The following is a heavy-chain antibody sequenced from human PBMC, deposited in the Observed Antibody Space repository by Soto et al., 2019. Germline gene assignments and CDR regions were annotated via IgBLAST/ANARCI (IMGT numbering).Heavy chain of an antibody. V-gene: IGHV1-69*13. CDR2: IIPFFQAP. CDR3: AKSRIATPPGVGMDV. D-gene: IGHD2-15*01. CDR1: GGNFSKYA. J-gene: IGHJ6*02. Sequence: ASVKVSCKASGGNFSKYAISWVRQAPGQGLEWMGGIIPFFQAPNYAQRFQGRVTITADESTTTVYMEMSSLRSEDTALYYCAKSRIATPPGVGMDVWGQGTTVTVSS.